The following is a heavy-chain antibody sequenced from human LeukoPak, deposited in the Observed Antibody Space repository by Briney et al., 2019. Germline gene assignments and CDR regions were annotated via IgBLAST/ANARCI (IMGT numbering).Heavy chain of an antibody. CDR2: ISYDGSNK. CDR1: GFTFSSYA. J-gene: IGHJ4*02. Sequence: SGGSLRLSCAASGFTFSSYAMSWVRQAPGKGLEWVAVISYDGSNKYYADSVKGRFTISRDNSKNTLYLQMNSLRAEDTAVYYCARDRQWLAQFDYWGQGTLVTVSS. D-gene: IGHD6-19*01. V-gene: IGHV3-30-3*01. CDR3: ARDRQWLAQFDY.